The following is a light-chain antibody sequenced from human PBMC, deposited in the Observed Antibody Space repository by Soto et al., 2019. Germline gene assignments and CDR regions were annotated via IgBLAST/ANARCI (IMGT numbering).Light chain of an antibody. Sequence: DIQMTQSPSSLSASVGDRVTITCRASQSISTYLNWYQQKPGKAPNLLIYGASTLQGGVPSRFSGSGSGREFTLTISTLQPEDSATYFCQQRYRTPFTFGPGTKVDIK. CDR1: QSISTY. CDR3: QQRYRTPFT. V-gene: IGKV1-39*01. J-gene: IGKJ3*01. CDR2: GAS.